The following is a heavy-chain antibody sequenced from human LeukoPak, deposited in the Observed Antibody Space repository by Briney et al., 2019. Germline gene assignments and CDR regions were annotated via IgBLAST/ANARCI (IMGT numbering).Heavy chain of an antibody. D-gene: IGHD6-13*01. J-gene: IGHJ3*02. Sequence: PSETLSLTCTVSGGSISSSTYYWGWIRQPPGKGLEWIGSIYYSGSTYYNASLKSRVTISADTSKNQFSLKLSSVTAANTAVYYCARPLSGSSSWHGDAFDIWGQGTMVTVSS. CDR2: IYYSGST. V-gene: IGHV4-39*01. CDR3: ARPLSGSSSWHGDAFDI. CDR1: GGSISSSTYY.